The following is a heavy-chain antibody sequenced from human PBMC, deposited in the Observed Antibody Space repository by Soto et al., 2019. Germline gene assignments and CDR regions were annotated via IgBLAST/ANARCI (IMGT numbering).Heavy chain of an antibody. V-gene: IGHV3-64*01. CDR2: ISSNGGST. CDR1: GFTFSSYA. CDR3: ARGLELLYAFDI. J-gene: IGHJ3*02. D-gene: IGHD1-7*01. Sequence: EVQLVESGGGLVQPGGSLRLSCAASGFTFSSYAMHWVRQAPGKGLEYVSAISSNGGSTYYANSVKGRFTISRDNSKNTLYLQMGSLRAEYMAVYYCARGLELLYAFDIWGQGTMVTVSS.